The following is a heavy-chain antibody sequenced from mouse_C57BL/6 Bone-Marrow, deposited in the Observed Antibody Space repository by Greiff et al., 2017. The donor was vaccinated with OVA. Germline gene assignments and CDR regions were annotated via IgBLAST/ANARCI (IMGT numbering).Heavy chain of an antibody. CDR3: ARFPYDYDVEGYYAMDY. J-gene: IGHJ4*01. V-gene: IGHV1-55*01. D-gene: IGHD2-4*01. Sequence: QVQLKQPGAELVKPGASVKMSCKASGYTFTSYWITWVKQRPGQGLEWIGDIYPGSGSTNYNEKFKSKATLTVDTSSSTAYMQLSSLTSEDSAVYYCARFPYDYDVEGYYAMDYWGQGTSVTVSS. CDR2: IYPGSGST. CDR1: GYTFTSYW.